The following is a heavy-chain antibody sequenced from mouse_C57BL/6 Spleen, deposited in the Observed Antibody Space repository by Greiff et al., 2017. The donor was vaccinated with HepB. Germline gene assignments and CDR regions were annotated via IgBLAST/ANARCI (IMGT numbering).Heavy chain of an antibody. Sequence: QVQLKESGPGLVQPSQSLSITCTVSGFSLTSYGVHWVRQSPGKGLEWLGVIWSGGSTDYNAAFISRLSISKDNSKSQVFFKMNSLQADDTAIYYCARRGLPGYGSSPWFAYWGQGTLVTVSA. J-gene: IGHJ3*01. D-gene: IGHD1-1*01. CDR3: ARRGLPGYGSSPWFAY. CDR2: IWSGGST. V-gene: IGHV2-2*01. CDR1: GFSLTSYG.